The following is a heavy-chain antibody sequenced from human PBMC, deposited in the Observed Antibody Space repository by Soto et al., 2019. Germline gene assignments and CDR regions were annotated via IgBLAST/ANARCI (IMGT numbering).Heavy chain of an antibody. Sequence: PGPSVKVSCKASGGTFSSYAISWVRQAPGQGLEWMGGIIPIFGTANYAQKFQGRVTITADESTSTAYMELSSLRSEDTAVYYCARVGTEGCSSTSCYSGAGWYYGMDVWGQGTTVTVSS. V-gene: IGHV1-69*13. CDR1: GGTFSSYA. CDR3: ARVGTEGCSSTSCYSGAGWYYGMDV. J-gene: IGHJ6*02. CDR2: IIPIFGTA. D-gene: IGHD2-2*01.